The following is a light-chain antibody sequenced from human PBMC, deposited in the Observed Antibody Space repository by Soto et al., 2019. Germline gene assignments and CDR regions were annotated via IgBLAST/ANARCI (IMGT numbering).Light chain of an antibody. CDR1: QSVVHSAGNTY. J-gene: IGKJ5*01. V-gene: IGKV2-24*01. Sequence: DILMTQTPLSSPVTLGQPASISCTSSQSVVHSAGNTYLNWLHQRPGQPPRLLIYEISKRLSGVPDRFSGSGAGTDFTLNISRVEAEDVGVYYCKQATQTVNTFGQGTRLEIK. CDR2: EIS. CDR3: KQATQTVNT.